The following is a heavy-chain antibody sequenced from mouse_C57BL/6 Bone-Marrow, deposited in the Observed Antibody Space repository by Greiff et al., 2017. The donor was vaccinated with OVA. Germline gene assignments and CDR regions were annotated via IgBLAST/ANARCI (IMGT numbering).Heavy chain of an antibody. CDR1: GFTFSDYY. V-gene: IGHV5-12*01. J-gene: IGHJ1*03. CDR3: ARPISSYGYFDV. CDR2: ISNGGGSS. Sequence: EVKLVESGGGLVQPGGSLKLSCAASGFTFSDYYMYWVRQTPEKRLEWVAYISNGGGSSYYPDTVQGRFTIYRDNAKNTLYLQMSRLKSEDTAMYDCARPISSYGYFDVWGTGTTVTVSS. D-gene: IGHD1-1*01.